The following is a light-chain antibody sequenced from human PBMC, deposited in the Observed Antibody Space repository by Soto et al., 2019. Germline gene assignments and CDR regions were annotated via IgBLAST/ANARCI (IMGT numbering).Light chain of an antibody. CDR3: QQRHMWPIT. J-gene: IGKJ5*01. Sequence: EVVLTQSPVTLSLSPGERATLSCRASQSFRGLLAWYQQKPGQDPRLLIYDAYNRATSIPPRFSGSGSGTDFTLTISSLEPEDSAVYYCQQRHMWPITFGQGTRLEIK. CDR2: DAY. V-gene: IGKV3-11*01. CDR1: QSFRGL.